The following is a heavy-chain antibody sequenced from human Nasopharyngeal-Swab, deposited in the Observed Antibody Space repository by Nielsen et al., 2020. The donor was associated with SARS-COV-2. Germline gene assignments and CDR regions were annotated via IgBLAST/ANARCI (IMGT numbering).Heavy chain of an antibody. Sequence: SNTLSLTCTVPGGSISSYYWSWIRQPPGKGLGGIGCIYYSGSTNYNPSLKRPVTISVDTSKNQFSLKLSSVTAADTAVYYCARGFDPWGQGTLVTVSS. V-gene: IGHV4-59*01. CDR2: IYYSGST. CDR1: GGSISSYY. J-gene: IGHJ5*02. CDR3: ARGFDP.